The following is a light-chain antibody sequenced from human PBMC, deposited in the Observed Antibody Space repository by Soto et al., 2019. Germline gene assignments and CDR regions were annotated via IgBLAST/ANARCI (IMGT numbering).Light chain of an antibody. CDR1: SSDVGGYNY. Sequence: QSVLTQPASVSGSPGQSITISCTGTSSDVGGYNYVSWYQQHPGKAPKLMIYDVSDRPSVVSNRFSGSKSGITASLTISGLQAEDEADYYCSSYTSSSTRVFGTGTKLTVL. J-gene: IGLJ1*01. V-gene: IGLV2-14*01. CDR2: DVS. CDR3: SSYTSSSTRV.